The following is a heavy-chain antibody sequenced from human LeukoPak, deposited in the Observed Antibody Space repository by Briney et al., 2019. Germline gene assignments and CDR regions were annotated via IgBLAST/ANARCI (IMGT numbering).Heavy chain of an antibody. CDR2: ISAGSDAI. V-gene: IGHV3-48*02. Sequence: GGSLRLSCSPSRFTFSTFHMNWVRQAPGKGLEWVSYISAGSDAIYYADSVKGRFTISKDNAKNSLYLKSTSQYYWDTSLYYCGRDSLRGYALDYWGQGTLVTVSS. D-gene: IGHD2-2*01. CDR1: RFTFSTFH. CDR3: GRDSLRGYALDY. J-gene: IGHJ4*02.